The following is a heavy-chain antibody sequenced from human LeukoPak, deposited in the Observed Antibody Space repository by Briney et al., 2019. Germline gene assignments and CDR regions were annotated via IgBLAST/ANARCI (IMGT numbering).Heavy chain of an antibody. J-gene: IGHJ3*02. CDR1: GFTFTDYF. CDR3: ARSMPYDAFDI. V-gene: IGHV3-7*01. Sequence: GGSLRLSCVASGFTFTDYFMSWVRQAPGKGLEWVASIKHNGGEKYYVDSVKGRFTISRDNAKNSLYLQMNSLRAEDTAVYYCARSMPYDAFDIWGQGTMVTVSS. CDR2: IKHNGGEK. D-gene: IGHD2-2*01.